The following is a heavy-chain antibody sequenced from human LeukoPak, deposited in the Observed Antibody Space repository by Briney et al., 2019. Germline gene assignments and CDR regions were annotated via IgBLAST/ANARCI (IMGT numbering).Heavy chain of an antibody. V-gene: IGHV4-39*01. Sequence: SETLSLTCTVSGGFISSSSYYWGWIRQPPGKGLEWIGSIYYSGSTYYNPSLKSRVTISVDTSKNQFSLKLSSVTAADTAVYYCARLRDWFDPWGQGTLVTVSS. CDR3: ARLRDWFDP. J-gene: IGHJ5*02. CDR2: IYYSGST. CDR1: GGFISSSSYY.